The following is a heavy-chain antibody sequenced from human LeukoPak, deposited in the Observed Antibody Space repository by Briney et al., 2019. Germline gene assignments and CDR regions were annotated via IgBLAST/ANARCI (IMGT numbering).Heavy chain of an antibody. CDR3: ARGRSGSYFGDY. D-gene: IGHD3-10*01. J-gene: IGHJ4*02. CDR2: IYNTGSA. Sequence: PSETLSLTCTVSGGSISTYYWNWIRQPPGKGLEWIGYIYNTGSANYNPSLKSRVTISVDTSKNQFSLKLRSVTAADTAVYYCARGRSGSYFGDYWGQGMLVTVSS. CDR1: GGSISTYY. V-gene: IGHV4-59*01.